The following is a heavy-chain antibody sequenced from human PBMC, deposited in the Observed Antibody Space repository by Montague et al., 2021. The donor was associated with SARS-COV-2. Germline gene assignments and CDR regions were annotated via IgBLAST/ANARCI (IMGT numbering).Heavy chain of an antibody. Sequence: SETLSLTCTVSGGSNSRYYWSWIRQPPGKGLEWIGYVSDSGSDYNPSLKSRVSISVDPSKKLLSLSLSSVTAADTAIYYCARHRKDYDILTGYSTSFYYDMDVWGQGTTVTVSS. V-gene: IGHV4-59*08. CDR2: VSDSGS. J-gene: IGHJ6*02. CDR3: ARHRKDYDILTGYSTSFYYDMDV. D-gene: IGHD3-9*01. CDR1: GGSNSRYY.